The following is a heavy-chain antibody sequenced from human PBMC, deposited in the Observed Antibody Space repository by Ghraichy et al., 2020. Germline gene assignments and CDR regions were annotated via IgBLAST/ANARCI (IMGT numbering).Heavy chain of an antibody. CDR3: AREMSSDDLWNRHIDY. D-gene: IGHD3-3*01. CDR2: ISSSSSTI. J-gene: IGHJ4*01. CDR1: GFTFSSYR. Sequence: GGSLRLSCAASGFTFSSYRMNWVRQAPGKGLEWVSYISSSSSTIYYADSVKGRFTISRDNAKNSLYLQMNSLRDEDTAVYYCAREMSSDDLWNRHIDYWGQGTMVTVSS. V-gene: IGHV3-48*02.